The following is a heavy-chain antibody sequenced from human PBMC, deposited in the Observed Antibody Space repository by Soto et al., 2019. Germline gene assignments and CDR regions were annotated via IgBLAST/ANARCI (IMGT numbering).Heavy chain of an antibody. CDR3: ARGSWSFYYFDY. CDR1: GGSISSGSYC. D-gene: IGHD3-10*01. CDR2: IYYSGST. V-gene: IGHV4-31*02. J-gene: IGHJ4*02. Sequence: SETLSLTWTVSGGSISSGSYCWSWIRQHPGKGLEWMGYIYYSGSTYYNPSLKSRVTISVDTSKNQFSLKLSSVTAADTAVYYCARGSWSFYYFDYWGQGTLVTVSS.